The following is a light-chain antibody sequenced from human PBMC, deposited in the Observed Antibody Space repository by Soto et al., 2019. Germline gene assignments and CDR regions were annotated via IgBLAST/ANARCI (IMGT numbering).Light chain of an antibody. J-gene: IGKJ4*01. CDR2: AAS. CDR1: QGINIW. Sequence: DIQMTQSPSSVAASAGDRVTITCRASQGINIWLAWYQQKPGKAPKLLIYAASGLQCGVLSRFSGSGSGTDFPLIISSLQHQDFSTYYCQHTHTFPLTFGGGTKVEIK. V-gene: IGKV1-12*01. CDR3: QHTHTFPLT.